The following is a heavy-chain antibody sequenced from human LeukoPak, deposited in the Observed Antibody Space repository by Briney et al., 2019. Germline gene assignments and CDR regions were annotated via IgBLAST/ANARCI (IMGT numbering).Heavy chain of an antibody. Sequence: PGGSLTLSCAASGLTFSGHWMHWVRQAPGKGLVWVSRIISDGSMTNYADSVKGRFTISRDNAKNTLYVQMNSLRAEDSAVYYCVRQGTVGEFDYWGQGTLVTVSS. J-gene: IGHJ4*02. V-gene: IGHV3-74*01. CDR2: IISDGSMT. CDR3: VRQGTVGEFDY. CDR1: GLTFSGHW. D-gene: IGHD1-26*01.